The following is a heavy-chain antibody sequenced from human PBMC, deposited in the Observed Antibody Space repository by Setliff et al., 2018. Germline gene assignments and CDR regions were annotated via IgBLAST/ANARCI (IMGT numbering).Heavy chain of an antibody. Sequence: GASLKISCKAAGYSFTKYWIGWVRQMPGKGLAWMGIIDPADSATTYSPSFQGQVTISADKSIGTAYLQWSSLKASDTAIYYCARRGWGSSSGDCYSPKGCYYYYMDVWGKGTTVTVSS. D-gene: IGHD2-21*02. CDR2: IDPADSAT. CDR1: GYSFTKYW. J-gene: IGHJ6*03. V-gene: IGHV5-51*01. CDR3: ARRGWGSSSGDCYSPKGCYYYYMDV.